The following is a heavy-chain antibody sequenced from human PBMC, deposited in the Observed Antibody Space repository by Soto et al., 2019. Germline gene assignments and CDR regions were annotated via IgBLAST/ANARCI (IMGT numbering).Heavy chain of an antibody. CDR1: GFTVSSNY. CDR2: IYSGGST. CDR3: ALLPQGAS. Sequence: GGSLRLSCAASGFTVSSNYMTWVRQAPGKGLEWVSVIYSGGSTYYADSVKGRFTISRDNSKNTVYLQMNNVRGEDTAVYYCALLPQGASWGQGTMVTVSS. J-gene: IGHJ3*01. V-gene: IGHV3-66*01.